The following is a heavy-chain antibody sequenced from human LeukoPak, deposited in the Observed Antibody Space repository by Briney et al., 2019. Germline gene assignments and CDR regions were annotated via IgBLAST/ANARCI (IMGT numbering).Heavy chain of an antibody. Sequence: PGGSLRLSCAASGFTFSSYAMHWVRQAPGKGLEWVAVISYDGSNKYYADSVKGRFTISRDNSKNTLYLQMNSVRAEDTAVYYCARDLIRDSGSYLGLDYWGQGTLVTVSS. J-gene: IGHJ4*02. CDR3: ARDLIRDSGSYLGLDY. V-gene: IGHV3-30-3*01. CDR1: GFTFSSYA. CDR2: ISYDGSNK. D-gene: IGHD1-26*01.